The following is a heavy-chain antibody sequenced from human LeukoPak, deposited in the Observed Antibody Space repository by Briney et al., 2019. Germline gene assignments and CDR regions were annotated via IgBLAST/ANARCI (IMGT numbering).Heavy chain of an antibody. CDR2: IFNTGST. CDR1: GGSINSHY. J-gene: IGHJ4*02. V-gene: IGHV4-59*11. CDR3: ASRPADTTWYGVFDY. Sequence: PSETLSLTCGVSGGSINSHYWSWIRQPPGKRLEWIGYIFNTGSTNYNPSLASRVTMSVDTSRAQFFLRLSPVTAADTAIYYCASRPADTTWYGVFDYWSQGTLVTVSS. D-gene: IGHD3-10*01.